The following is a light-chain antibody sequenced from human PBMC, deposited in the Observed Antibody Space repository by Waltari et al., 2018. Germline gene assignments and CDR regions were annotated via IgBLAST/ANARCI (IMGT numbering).Light chain of an antibody. J-gene: IGLJ3*02. CDR2: KGN. Sequence: QTVVTQEPSLSVSPGGTVTLTCALSSGSLSSTSYATWYRQTPGQAPRTLLYKGNIRSFGVPARFSGSVLGNKAALTITGAQADDESDYFCSVYMGSGVWVFGGGTKLTVL. CDR1: SGSLSSTSY. CDR3: SVYMGSGVWV. V-gene: IGLV8-61*01.